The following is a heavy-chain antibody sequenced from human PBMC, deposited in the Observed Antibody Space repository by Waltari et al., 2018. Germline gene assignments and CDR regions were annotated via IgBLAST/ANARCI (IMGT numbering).Heavy chain of an antibody. Sequence: VQLVQSGAEVKTPGASVMVSCKASGYTFTGYYMHWVRQAPGQGLEWMGRLNNNSGGTKYAQKFQGRVTMTRDTAISTAYMELSRLRSDDTAVYYCARDRGGGVALDYWGQGTLVTVSS. CDR1: GYTFTGYY. CDR2: LNNNSGGT. CDR3: ARDRGGGVALDY. V-gene: IGHV1-2*06. J-gene: IGHJ4*02. D-gene: IGHD2-8*02.